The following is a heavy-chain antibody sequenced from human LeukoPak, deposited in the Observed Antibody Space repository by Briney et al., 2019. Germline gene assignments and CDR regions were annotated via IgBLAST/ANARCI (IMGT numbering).Heavy chain of an antibody. D-gene: IGHD1-26*01. CDR1: GFTFNNAW. V-gene: IGHV3-15*05. CDR3: ATDLRWELQFTLDY. J-gene: IGHJ4*02. Sequence: PGRSLRLSCAASGFTFNNAWMAWVRQVPGKGLEWIGRIKTKTDGGTTDYAAPVKGRFTISRDDSKNTLYLQMNSLKIDDTAVYYCATDLRWELQFTLDYWGQGTLVTVSS. CDR2: IKTKTDGGTT.